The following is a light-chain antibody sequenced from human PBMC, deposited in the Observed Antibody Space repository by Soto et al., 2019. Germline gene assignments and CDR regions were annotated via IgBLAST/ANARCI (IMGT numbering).Light chain of an antibody. V-gene: IGLV1-44*01. CDR2: SNN. J-gene: IGLJ1*01. Sequence: VLTQPPSASGTPGQRVTISCSGSSSNIGSNTVNWYQQLPGTAPKLLIYSNNQRPSGVPERFSGSKSGTSASLAISGLQSEDEADYYCAAWDDSLNGYVFGTGTKVTVL. CDR1: SSNIGSNT. CDR3: AAWDDSLNGYV.